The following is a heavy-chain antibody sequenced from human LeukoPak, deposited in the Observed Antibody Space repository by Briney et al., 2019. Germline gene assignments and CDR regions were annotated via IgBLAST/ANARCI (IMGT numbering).Heavy chain of an antibody. CDR3: ARGKSLLYDYVWGSYPFDY. Sequence: GGSLRLSCAASGFTFSSYWMSWVRQAPGKGLEWVANIKQDGSEKYYVDSVKGRFTISRDNAKNSLYLQMNSLRAEDTAVYYCARGKSLLYDYVWGSYPFDYWGQGTLVTVSS. J-gene: IGHJ4*02. CDR2: IKQDGSEK. D-gene: IGHD3-16*02. CDR1: GFTFSSYW. V-gene: IGHV3-7*01.